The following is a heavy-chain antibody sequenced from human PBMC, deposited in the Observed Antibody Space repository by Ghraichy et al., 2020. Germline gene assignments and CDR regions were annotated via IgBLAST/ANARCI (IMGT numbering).Heavy chain of an antibody. D-gene: IGHD3-16*02. CDR3: ASCTRLSLSNYYGMDV. CDR1: GGSFSGYY. CDR2: INHSGST. Sequence: SETLSLTCAVYGGSFSGYYWSWIRQPPGKGLEWIGEINHSGSTNYNPSLKSRVTISVDTSKNQFSLKLSSVTATDTAVYYCASCTRLSLSNYYGMDVWGQGTTVTVSS. J-gene: IGHJ6*02. V-gene: IGHV4-34*01.